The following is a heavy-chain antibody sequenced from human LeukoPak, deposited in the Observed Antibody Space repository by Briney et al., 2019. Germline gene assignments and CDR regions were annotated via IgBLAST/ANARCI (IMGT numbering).Heavy chain of an antibody. CDR1: GFTFHTYA. Sequence: GGSLRLSCAASGFTFHTYAMDWVRQAPGKGLEWVSVISGSGASTYYADAVKGRFVISRDNSKNTVYLQMNSLRAEDTAVYYCATERCRSSSCRDFDYWGQGTLVTVSS. V-gene: IGHV3-23*01. J-gene: IGHJ4*02. CDR2: ISGSGAST. CDR3: ATERCRSSSCRDFDY. D-gene: IGHD6-13*01.